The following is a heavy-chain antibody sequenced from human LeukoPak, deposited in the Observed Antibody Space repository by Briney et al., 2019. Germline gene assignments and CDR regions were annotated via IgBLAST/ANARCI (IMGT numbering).Heavy chain of an antibody. CDR1: GYTFTNYY. D-gene: IGHD5/OR15-5a*01. J-gene: IGHJ4*02. CDR2: FNPISGGT. V-gene: IGHV1-2*02. CDR3: ASLRLIAY. Sequence: ASVKVSCKASGYTFTNYYMPWVRQAPGQGLKWMGWFNPISGGTDYAQKFQGRVTITRDTSTNTASIELSRLSSDDTAVYYCASLRLIAYWGQRCLVTVS.